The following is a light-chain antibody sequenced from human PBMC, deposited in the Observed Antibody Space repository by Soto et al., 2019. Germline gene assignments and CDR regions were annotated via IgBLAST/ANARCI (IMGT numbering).Light chain of an antibody. CDR3: QQYGRSPWT. CDR1: QSVSSSY. V-gene: IGKV3-20*01. Sequence: EIGLTESPGTVSLSPGERATLSCRASQSVSSSYVAWYQQKPGQAPTLLIYGASSRATGIPDRFSGSGSGTDFTLTISDVEPEDFTVYYCQQYGRSPWTFGQGTKVDI. CDR2: GAS. J-gene: IGKJ1*01.